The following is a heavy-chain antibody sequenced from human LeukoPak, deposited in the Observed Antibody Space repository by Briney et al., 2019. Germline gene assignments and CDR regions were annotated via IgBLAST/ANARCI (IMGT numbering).Heavy chain of an antibody. CDR2: ISSNAYGGTT. D-gene: IGHD2-2*01. CDR1: GFTFGDYA. V-gene: IGHV3-49*04. CDR3: TRALNWDCSSTSCYGGY. J-gene: IGHJ4*02. Sequence: PGGSLRLSCTTSGFTFGDYAMSWVGQAPGKGVEWGGFISSNAYGGTTEYAACVKGRFTISRDDSKSITYLQMNSLKTEDTAVYYCTRALNWDCSSTSCYGGYWGQGTLVTVSS.